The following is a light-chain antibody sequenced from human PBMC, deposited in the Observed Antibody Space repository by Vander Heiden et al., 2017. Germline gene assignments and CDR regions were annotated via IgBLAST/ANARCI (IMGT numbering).Light chain of an antibody. J-gene: IGKJ2*01. V-gene: IGKV1-33*01. CDR3: QHYDDLPYT. Sequence: DIQMTQSPSSLSASVGDRVTITCQASQDINNYLNWYQQKPGKAPKRLIYDVSILETGVPSRFSGSRSGADFTLTISGLQPEDIATYYCQHYDDLPYTFGQGTKLDIK. CDR1: QDINNY. CDR2: DVS.